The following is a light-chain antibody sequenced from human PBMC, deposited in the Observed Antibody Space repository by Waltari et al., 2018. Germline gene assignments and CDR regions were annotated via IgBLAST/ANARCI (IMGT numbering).Light chain of an antibody. CDR3: MQGTHWPLT. J-gene: IGKJ4*01. Sequence: VVMTQSPLSLPVTLGQPAYISCKSSQSLVHSDGTTYLAWFQQRPGQAPRRLIYNVSNRESGVPDRFSASGSGTDFTLKISRVEAEDVGVYYCMQGTHWPLTFGGGTKVEIK. CDR2: NVS. V-gene: IGKV2-30*02. CDR1: QSLVHSDGTTY.